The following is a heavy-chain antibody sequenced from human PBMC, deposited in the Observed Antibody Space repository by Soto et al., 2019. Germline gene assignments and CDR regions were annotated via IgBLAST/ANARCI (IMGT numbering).Heavy chain of an antibody. D-gene: IGHD7-27*01. Sequence: GGSLRLSCAASGFGFSGYGMHWVRQAPGKGLEWVTTIWHDGTNKYYAESVEGRFTISRDNSKNTLYLQMNSLRAEDTAVYYCARDLGGMDVWGQGTTVTVSS. V-gene: IGHV3-33*01. CDR1: GFGFSGYG. J-gene: IGHJ6*02. CDR2: IWHDGTNK. CDR3: ARDLGGMDV.